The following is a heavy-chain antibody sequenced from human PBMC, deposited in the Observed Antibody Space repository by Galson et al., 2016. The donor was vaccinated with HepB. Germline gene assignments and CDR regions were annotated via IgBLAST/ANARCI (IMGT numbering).Heavy chain of an antibody. J-gene: IGHJ4*02. CDR1: GYTFSSYP. CDR3: ARYSSASYRSIDY. CDR2: INAGNGNT. D-gene: IGHD6-19*01. Sequence: SVKVSCKASGYTFSSYPVHWVRQAPGQRLEWMGWINAGNGNTKYSQKFQGRVTITRDTSASTAYMELSSLRSEDTAVYYCARYSSASYRSIDYWGQGTLVTVSS. V-gene: IGHV1-3*01.